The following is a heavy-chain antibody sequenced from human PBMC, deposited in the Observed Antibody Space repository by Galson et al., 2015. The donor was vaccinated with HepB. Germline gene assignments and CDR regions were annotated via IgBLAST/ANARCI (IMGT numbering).Heavy chain of an antibody. CDR1: GGSISSDGYS. Sequence: LSLTCAVSGGSISSDGYSWTWIRQPPGKGLEWIGYIYHSGSTFYNPSLRSRVTISVDRSKNLLSLKLTSVTAADTAVYYCARDRTLGSGKGYFDLWGRGTLVTVSS. J-gene: IGHJ2*01. V-gene: IGHV4-30-2*01. CDR3: ARDRTLGSGKGYFDL. CDR2: IYHSGST. D-gene: IGHD3-10*01.